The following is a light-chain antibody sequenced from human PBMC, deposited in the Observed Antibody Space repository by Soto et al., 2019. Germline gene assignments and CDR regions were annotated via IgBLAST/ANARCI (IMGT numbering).Light chain of an antibody. V-gene: IGKV3-20*01. CDR1: QSVSSSY. Sequence: ESVLTQSPGTLSLSPGERATLSCRASQSVSSSYLAWYQQKPGQAPRLLIYGASSRATGVPDRFSGGGSGTDLTLTINRLEPEDFAVYYCYQYGTSVRTFGQGTKVDIK. J-gene: IGKJ1*01. CDR3: YQYGTSVRT. CDR2: GAS.